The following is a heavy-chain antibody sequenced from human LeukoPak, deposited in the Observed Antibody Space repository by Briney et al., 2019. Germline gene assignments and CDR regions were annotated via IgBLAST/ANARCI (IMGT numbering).Heavy chain of an antibody. CDR3: ARQRGSGTWAFDC. CDR2: MYYTGST. D-gene: IGHD3-10*01. CDR1: GGSLSGFY. Sequence: SETLSLTCTVSGGSLSGFYWSWIRQPPGKGLEWLGTMYYTGSTYYNPSLKSRVTISVDTSKNQFSLKLTSVTAADTAVYYCARQRGSGTWAFDCWGQGTLVTVSS. V-gene: IGHV4-39*01. J-gene: IGHJ4*02.